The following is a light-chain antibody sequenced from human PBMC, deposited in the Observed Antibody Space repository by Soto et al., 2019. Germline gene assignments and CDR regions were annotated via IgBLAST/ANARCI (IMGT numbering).Light chain of an antibody. Sequence: EIALTQSPATLSLSPGERATLSCRASQSISRYLAWYQQKPGQAPRLLIYDASNSATGIPARFSGSGSGTDFTPTISSLEPEDFAVYYCQQRGNWPSFGGGTKVEIK. CDR1: QSISRY. CDR3: QQRGNWPS. V-gene: IGKV3-11*01. CDR2: DAS. J-gene: IGKJ4*01.